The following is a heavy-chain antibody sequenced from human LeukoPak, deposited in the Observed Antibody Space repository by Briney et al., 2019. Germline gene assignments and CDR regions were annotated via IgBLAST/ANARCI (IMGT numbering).Heavy chain of an antibody. CDR2: IRYDGSNK. J-gene: IGHJ4*02. V-gene: IGHV3-30*02. D-gene: IGHD2-2*01. CDR3: AKESVYCSSTSCHFDY. Sequence: GGSLRLSCAASGFTFSSYGMHWVRQAPGKGLEWVAFIRYDGSNKYYADSVKGRFTISRDNSKNTLYLQMNSLRAEDTAVYYCAKESVYCSSTSCHFDYWGQGTLVTVSS. CDR1: GFTFSSYG.